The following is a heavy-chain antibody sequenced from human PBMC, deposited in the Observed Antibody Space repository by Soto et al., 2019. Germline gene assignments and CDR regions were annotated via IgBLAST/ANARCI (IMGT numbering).Heavy chain of an antibody. Sequence: PGGSLRLSCAASGFTFSSYAMHWVRQAPGKGLEWVAVISYDGSNKYYADSVKGRFTISRDNSKNTLYLQMNRLRAEDTDVYYCARDLGYYDSSGYYYLWDYYYGMDVWGKGTKVTVSS. CDR3: ARDLGYYDSSGYYYLWDYYYGMDV. V-gene: IGHV3-30-3*01. J-gene: IGHJ6*04. CDR1: GFTFSSYA. CDR2: ISYDGSNK. D-gene: IGHD3-22*01.